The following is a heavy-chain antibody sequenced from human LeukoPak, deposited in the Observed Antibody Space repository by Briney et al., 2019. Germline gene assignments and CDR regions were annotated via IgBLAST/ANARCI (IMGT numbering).Heavy chain of an antibody. D-gene: IGHD2-2*01. CDR2: IYTSGST. Sequence: SETLSLTCTVSGGSISSYYWSWIRQPAGKGLEWIGRIYTSGSTNYNPSLKSRVTMSVDTPKNQFSLKLSSVTAADTAVYYCARDQPEYQLLYWFDPWGQGTLVTVSS. J-gene: IGHJ5*02. V-gene: IGHV4-4*07. CDR3: ARDQPEYQLLYWFDP. CDR1: GGSISSYY.